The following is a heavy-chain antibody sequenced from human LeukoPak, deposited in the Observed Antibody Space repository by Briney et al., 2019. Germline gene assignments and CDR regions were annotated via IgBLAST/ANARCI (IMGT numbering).Heavy chain of an antibody. J-gene: IGHJ4*02. CDR2: IIPIFGTA. CDR1: GGTFSSYA. CDR3: ARMLYYYGSGMRSSEFDY. Sequence: SVKVSCKASGGTFSSYAISWVRQAPGKGLEWMGGIIPIFGTANYAQKFQGRVTITADESTSTAYMELSSLRSEDTAVYYCARMLYYYGSGMRSSEFDYWGQGTLVTVSS. V-gene: IGHV1-69*13. D-gene: IGHD3-10*01.